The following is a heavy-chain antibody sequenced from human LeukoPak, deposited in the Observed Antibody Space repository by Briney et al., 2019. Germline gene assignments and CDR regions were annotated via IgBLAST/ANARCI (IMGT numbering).Heavy chain of an antibody. CDR3: ATELVAATPLSY. J-gene: IGHJ4*02. Sequence: ASVKVSCKVSGYTLTELSMHWVRQAPGKGLEWMGGFDPEDGETIYAQKFQGRVTMTEDTSTDTAHMELSSLRSEDTAVYYCATELVAATPLSYWGQGTLVTVSS. V-gene: IGHV1-24*01. CDR2: FDPEDGET. D-gene: IGHD2-15*01. CDR1: GYTLTELS.